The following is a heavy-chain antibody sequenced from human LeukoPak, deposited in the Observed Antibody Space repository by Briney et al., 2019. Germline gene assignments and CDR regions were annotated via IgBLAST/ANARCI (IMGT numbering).Heavy chain of an antibody. CDR3: ARGHNLGYGSGSQWGFYYYGMDV. CDR2: INTNTGNP. V-gene: IGHV7-4-1*02. CDR1: GYTFTSYA. D-gene: IGHD3-10*01. J-gene: IGHJ6*02. Sequence: ASVKVSCKASGYTFTSYAMNWVRQAPGQGLEWMGWINTNTGNPTYAQGFTGRFVFSLDTSVSTAYLQISSLKAEDTAVYYCARGHNLGYGSGSQWGFYYYGMDVWGQGTTVTVSS.